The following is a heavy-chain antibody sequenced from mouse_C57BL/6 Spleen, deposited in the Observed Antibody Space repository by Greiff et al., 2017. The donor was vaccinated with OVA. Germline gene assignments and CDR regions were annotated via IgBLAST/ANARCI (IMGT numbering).Heavy chain of an antibody. CDR1: GYAFTNYL. D-gene: IGHD1-1*01. V-gene: IGHV1-54*01. CDR3: AITTVVAFYAMDY. J-gene: IGHJ4*01. CDR2: INPGSGGT. Sequence: VKLKQSGAELVRPGTSVKVSCKASGYAFTNYLIEWVKQRPGQGLEWIGVINPGSGGTNYNEKFKGKATLTADKSSSTAYMQLSSLTSEDSAVYFCAITTVVAFYAMDYWGQGTSVTVSS.